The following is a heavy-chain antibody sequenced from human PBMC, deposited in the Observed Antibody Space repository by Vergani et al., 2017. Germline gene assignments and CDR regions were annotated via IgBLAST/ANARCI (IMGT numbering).Heavy chain of an antibody. V-gene: IGHV1-3*01. J-gene: IGHJ4*02. D-gene: IGHD1-26*01. CDR2: INAGNGNT. CDR1: GYTFTDYA. CDR3: ATTISGDSFDY. Sequence: QVQLVQSGAEVKKPGDSVKVSCKASGYTFTDYAIHWVRQAPGQRLEWMGWINAGNGNTKYSQRFKGRVTITSDTSASTAYMELSSLRSEDTAVYYCATTISGDSFDYWGQGTLVTVSS.